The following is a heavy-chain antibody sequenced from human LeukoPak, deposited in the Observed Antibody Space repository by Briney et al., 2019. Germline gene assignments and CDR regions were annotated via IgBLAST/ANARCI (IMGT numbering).Heavy chain of an antibody. CDR3: ARAGKNPSGAFDI. D-gene: IGHD1-14*01. J-gene: IGHJ3*02. CDR1: GFTFSSYA. CDR2: IYSGGST. Sequence: GRSLRLSCAASGFTFSSYAMHWVRQAPGKGLEWVSVIYSGGSTYYADSVKGRFTISRDNSKNTLYLQMNSLRAEDTAVYYCARAGKNPSGAFDIWGQGTMVTVSS. V-gene: IGHV3-66*01.